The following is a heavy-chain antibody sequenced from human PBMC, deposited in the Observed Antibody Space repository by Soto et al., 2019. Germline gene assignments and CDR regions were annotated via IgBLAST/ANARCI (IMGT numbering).Heavy chain of an antibody. CDR1: GGSISSGVYY. J-gene: IGHJ6*02. V-gene: IGHV4-30-4*01. CDR3: ARGKVPAALDV. Sequence: QVQLQETGPGLVKPSQTLSLTCTVSGGSISSGVYYWHWIRQPPGKGLEWIGYIYYSGSTYYNPSLRSRLTISVDTSKNQFSLKLSSVTAADTAVYYCARGKVPAALDVWGQGTTVTVSS. CDR2: IYYSGST. D-gene: IGHD2-2*01.